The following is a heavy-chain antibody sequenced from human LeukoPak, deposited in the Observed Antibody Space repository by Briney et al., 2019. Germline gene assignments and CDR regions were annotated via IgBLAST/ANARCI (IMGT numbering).Heavy chain of an antibody. J-gene: IGHJ5*02. CDR3: ARAYQPLGGLSFPDQ. V-gene: IGHV7-4-1*02. CDR2: ISTNTGNP. CDR1: GYTFTRYA. Sequence: ASVKVSCKASGYTFTRYAMNWVRQAPGQGLEWMGWISTNTGNPTYAQGFTGRFVFSLDTSVSTAYLQISSLKAEDTAVYYCARAYQPLGGLSFPDQWGQGTLVTVSS. D-gene: IGHD3-16*02.